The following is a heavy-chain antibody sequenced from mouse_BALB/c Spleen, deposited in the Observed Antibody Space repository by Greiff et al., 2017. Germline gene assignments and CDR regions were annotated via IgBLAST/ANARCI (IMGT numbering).Heavy chain of an antibody. Sequence: EVKLMESGGGLVQPGGSLKLSCAASGFTFSSYTMSWVRQTPEKRLEWVAYISNGGGSTYYPDTVKGRFTISRDNAKNTLYLQMSSLKSEDTAMYYCARHGSSLYYAMDYWGQGTSVTVSS. CDR1: GFTFSSYT. CDR3: ARHGSSLYYAMDY. D-gene: IGHD1-1*01. J-gene: IGHJ4*01. V-gene: IGHV5-12-2*01. CDR2: ISNGGGST.